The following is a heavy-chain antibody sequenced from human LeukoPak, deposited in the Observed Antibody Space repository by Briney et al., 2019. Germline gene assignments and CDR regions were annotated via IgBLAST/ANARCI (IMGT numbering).Heavy chain of an antibody. CDR1: GGSISSSSYY. V-gene: IGHV4-39*07. J-gene: IGHJ4*02. CDR2: IYHSGST. D-gene: IGHD6-6*01. Sequence: SETLSLTCTLSGGSISSSSYYWGWIRQPPGKGLEWIGSIYHSGSTYYNPSLKSRVTISVDTSKNQFSLKLSSVTAADTAVYYCARAHGSGYSSYDYWGQGTLVTVSS. CDR3: ARAHGSGYSSYDY.